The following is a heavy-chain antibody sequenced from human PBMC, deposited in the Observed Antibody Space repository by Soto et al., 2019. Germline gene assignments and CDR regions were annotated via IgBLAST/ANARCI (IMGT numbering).Heavy chain of an antibody. CDR1: GFSLTTSGVG. V-gene: IGHV2-5*02. CDR2: VYWDDDK. D-gene: IGHD3-3*01. J-gene: IGHJ4*02. CDR3: AHRVLRTVFGLVTTTAIYFDF. Sequence: QITLNESGPTVVRPTETLTLTCRFSGFSLTTSGVGVGWIRQSPGKAPEWLELVYWDDDKRYSASLKSRHTITKDTSKTQVVLTVSDVDPTDTATYYCAHRVLRTVFGLVTTTAIYFDFWGQGTPVAVSS.